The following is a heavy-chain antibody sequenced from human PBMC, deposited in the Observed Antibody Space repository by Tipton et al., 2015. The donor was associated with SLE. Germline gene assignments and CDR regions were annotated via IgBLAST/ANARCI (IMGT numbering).Heavy chain of an antibody. CDR3: ARDPTSRLSSGWSRAASDYCDY. D-gene: IGHD6-19*01. V-gene: IGHV3-7*03. Sequence: SLRLSCAASGFTFSSYWMSWVRQAPGKGLEWVANIKQDGCEKYGVDSVKGRFTISRDNAKNSLYLQMNSLRAEDTAVYYCARDPTSRLSSGWSRAASDYCDYWGQGTLVTGSS. J-gene: IGHJ4*02. CDR2: IKQDGCEK. CDR1: GFTFSSYW.